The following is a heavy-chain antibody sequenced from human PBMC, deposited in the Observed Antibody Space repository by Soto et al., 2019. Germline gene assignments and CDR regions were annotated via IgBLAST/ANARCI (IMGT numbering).Heavy chain of an antibody. CDR3: TREGSAPYYYYGMDV. J-gene: IGHJ6*02. D-gene: IGHD3-10*01. Sequence: GASVKVSCKASGGTFSSYAISWVRQAPGQGLEWMGGIIPIFGTANYAQKFQGRVTITADESTSTAYMELSSLRSEDTAVYYCTREGSAPYYYYGMDVWGQGTTVTVSS. V-gene: IGHV1-69*13. CDR2: IIPIFGTA. CDR1: GGTFSSYA.